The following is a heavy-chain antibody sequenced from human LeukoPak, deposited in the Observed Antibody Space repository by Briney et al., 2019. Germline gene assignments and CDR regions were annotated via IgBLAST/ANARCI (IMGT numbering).Heavy chain of an antibody. V-gene: IGHV4-34*01. CDR3: ARVSATYCGGDCPKVSYYYYFMDV. CDR2: INHSGST. CDR1: GGSFSGYY. D-gene: IGHD2-21*02. J-gene: IGHJ6*03. Sequence: PSETLSLTCAVYGGSFSGYYWSWIRQPPGKGLEWIGEINHSGSTNYNPSLKSRVTISVDTSKNQFSLKLSSVTAADTAVYYCARVSATYCGGDCPKVSYYYYFMDVWGKGTTVTISS.